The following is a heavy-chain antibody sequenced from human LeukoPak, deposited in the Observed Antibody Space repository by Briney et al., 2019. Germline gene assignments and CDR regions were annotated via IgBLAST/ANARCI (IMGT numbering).Heavy chain of an antibody. D-gene: IGHD5-18*01. CDR1: GGSFSGYY. Sequence: PSETLSLTCAVYGGSFSGYYWSWIRQPPGKGLEWIGEINHSGSTNYNPSLKSRVTIPVDTSKNQFSLKLSSVTAADTAVYYCATGYSYIDYWGQGTLVTVSS. V-gene: IGHV4-34*01. CDR2: INHSGST. CDR3: ATGYSYIDY. J-gene: IGHJ4*02.